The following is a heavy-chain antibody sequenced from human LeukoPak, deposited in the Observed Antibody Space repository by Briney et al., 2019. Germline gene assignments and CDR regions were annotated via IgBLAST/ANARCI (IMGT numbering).Heavy chain of an antibody. CDR3: VREFMKGMDV. Sequence: GESLRLSCAASGFTFSTYNMNWVRQAPGKGLEWVSSISSSSSYIYYADSVKGRFTISRDNAKNSLYLQMNSLRAEDTAVYYCVREFMKGMDVWGKGTTVTVSS. V-gene: IGHV3-21*01. D-gene: IGHD3-16*01. J-gene: IGHJ6*04. CDR2: ISSSSSYI. CDR1: GFTFSTYN.